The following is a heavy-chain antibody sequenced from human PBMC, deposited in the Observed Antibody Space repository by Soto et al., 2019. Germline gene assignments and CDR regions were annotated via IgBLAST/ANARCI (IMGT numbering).Heavy chain of an antibody. V-gene: IGHV4-31*03. Sequence: SETLSLTCTVSCGSISSGGYYWSWIRHSPGKGLEWIGYIYYSGSTYYNPSLKSRVTISVDTSKNQFSLKLSSVTAADTAVYYCAINSNIGSAFDIWGQGTMVTVSS. D-gene: IGHD1-1*01. CDR3: AINSNIGSAFDI. CDR1: CGSISSGGYY. J-gene: IGHJ3*02. CDR2: IYYSGST.